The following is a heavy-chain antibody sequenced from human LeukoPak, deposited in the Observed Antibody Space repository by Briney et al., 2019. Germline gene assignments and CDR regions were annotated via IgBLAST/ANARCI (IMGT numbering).Heavy chain of an antibody. CDR1: GFTFSSYA. V-gene: IGHV3-23*01. Sequence: PGGSLRLSCAASGFTFSSYAMSWVRQAPGKGLEWVSGISGSGGSTYYADSVKGRFTLSRDNSKNTLYLRMNSLRAEDTAVYYCAKDVANYGSGSYDYWGQGTLVTVSS. CDR3: AKDVANYGSGSYDY. D-gene: IGHD3-10*01. CDR2: ISGSGGST. J-gene: IGHJ4*02.